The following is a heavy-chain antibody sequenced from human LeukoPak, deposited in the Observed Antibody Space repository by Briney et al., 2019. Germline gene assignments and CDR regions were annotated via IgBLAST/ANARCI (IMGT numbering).Heavy chain of an antibody. D-gene: IGHD3-10*01. CDR1: GFTFSSYA. J-gene: IGHJ4*02. V-gene: IGHV3-23*01. CDR2: ISGSGGST. CDR3: AREGSYYNGLDC. Sequence: GASLRLSCAASGFTFSSYAMSWVRQAPGKGLEWVSAISGSGGSTYYADSVKGRFTISRDNSKNTLYLQMNSLRAEDTAVYYCAREGSYYNGLDCWGQGTLVTVSS.